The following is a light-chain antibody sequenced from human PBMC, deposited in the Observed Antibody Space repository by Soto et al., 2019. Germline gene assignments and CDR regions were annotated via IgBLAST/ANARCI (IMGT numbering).Light chain of an antibody. V-gene: IGKV3D-20*02. CDR1: QSVSSNF. CDR3: QHRMNWPLT. J-gene: IGKJ5*01. Sequence: TQSPSTLSVSVGDRVTIPCRASQSVSSNFLAWYQEKPGQAPRLLIYGASSRATGIPDRFSGSGSGTDFTLTISSLEPEDFAVYYCQHRMNWPLTFGQGTRLEI. CDR2: GAS.